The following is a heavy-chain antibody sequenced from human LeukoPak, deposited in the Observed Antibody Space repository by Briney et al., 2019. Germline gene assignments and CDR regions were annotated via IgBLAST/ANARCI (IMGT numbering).Heavy chain of an antibody. CDR3: ARDHRYAFDN. D-gene: IGHD5-12*01. CDR1: GFTFSSYS. Sequence: PGGSLRLSCAASGFTFSSYSMNWVRQAPGQGLEWISYIGISSGNTKYADSVKGRFTISRDKARNSLYLQMNSLRVEDTAVYYCARDHRYAFDNWGHGTLVTVSS. V-gene: IGHV3-48*01. CDR2: IGISSGNT. J-gene: IGHJ4*01.